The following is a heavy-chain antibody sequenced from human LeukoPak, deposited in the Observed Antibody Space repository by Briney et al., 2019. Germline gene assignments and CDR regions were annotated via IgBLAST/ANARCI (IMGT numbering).Heavy chain of an antibody. CDR2: ISPYTTKT. V-gene: IGHV1-18*01. CDR3: AREGGVGPTAPPDYYSYQMDV. CDR1: GYTFISYG. D-gene: IGHD1-26*01. Sequence: GASVKVSCKASGYTFISYGITWVRQAPGQGLEWMGWISPYTTKTNYAQSLQGRVTLTTDTSTSTAYMELRSLRSDDTAVYYCAREGGVGPTAPPDYYSYQMDVLGKGTTVTVSS. J-gene: IGHJ6*03.